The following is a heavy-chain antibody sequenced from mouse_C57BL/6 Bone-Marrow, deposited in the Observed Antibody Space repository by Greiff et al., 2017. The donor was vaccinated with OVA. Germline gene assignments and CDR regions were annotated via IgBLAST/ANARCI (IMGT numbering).Heavy chain of an antibody. CDR1: GYTFTSYW. CDR2: IYPSASET. J-gene: IGHJ3*01. D-gene: IGHD1-1*01. Sequence: QVQLKQSGAELVRPGSSVKLSCKASGYTFTSYWMDWVKQRPGQGLEWIGNIYPSASETHYNQKFKDKATLTVDKSSSTAYMQLSSLTSEDSAVYYCAILPYYYGSSLFAYWGQGTLVTVSA. CDR3: AILPYYYGSSLFAY. V-gene: IGHV1-61*01.